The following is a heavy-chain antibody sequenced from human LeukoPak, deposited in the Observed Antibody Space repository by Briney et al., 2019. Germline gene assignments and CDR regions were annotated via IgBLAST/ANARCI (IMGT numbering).Heavy chain of an antibody. Sequence: GRSLRLSCEASGFTFRRYGMHWVRQAPGKGLEWVAVISDDGSNKYYADSVKGRFTISRDNSTSTLYLQMNSLRAEDTAVYYCAKVPGDIVVVVAATLPNYYCMDVWGQGTTVTVSS. CDR2: ISDDGSNK. V-gene: IGHV3-30*18. CDR3: AKVPGDIVVVVAATLPNYYCMDV. CDR1: GFTFRRYG. J-gene: IGHJ6*02. D-gene: IGHD2-15*01.